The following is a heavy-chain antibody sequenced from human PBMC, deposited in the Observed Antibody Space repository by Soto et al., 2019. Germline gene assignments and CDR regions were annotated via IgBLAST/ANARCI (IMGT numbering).Heavy chain of an antibody. CDR2: VSIGGST. V-gene: IGHV3-23*01. D-gene: IGHD2-15*01. J-gene: IGHJ4*02. CDR1: GFTFRSYA. Sequence: DVQLLESGGGLVQPEGSLRLSCAAFGFTFRSYAMGWVRQGPGKGLEWVAVVSIGGSTHYADSVRGRFTISRDNSKNTLSLQMNSLTAEDTAVYFCAKRRGAGGHFDYWGQGALVTVSS. CDR3: AKRRGAGGHFDY.